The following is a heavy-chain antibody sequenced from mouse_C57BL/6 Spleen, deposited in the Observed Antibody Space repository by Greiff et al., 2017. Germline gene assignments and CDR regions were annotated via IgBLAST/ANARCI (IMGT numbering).Heavy chain of an antibody. V-gene: IGHV1-26*01. J-gene: IGHJ1*03. CDR2: INPNNGGT. D-gene: IGHD1-1*01. CDR1: GYTFTDYY. CDR3: ARSENYGSSGPYWYFDV. Sequence: SGPELVKPGASVKISCKASGYTFTDYYMNWVKQSHGKSLEWIGDINPNNGGTSYNQKFKGKATLTVDKSSSTAYMELRSLTSEDSAVYYCARSENYGSSGPYWYFDVWGTGTTVTVSS.